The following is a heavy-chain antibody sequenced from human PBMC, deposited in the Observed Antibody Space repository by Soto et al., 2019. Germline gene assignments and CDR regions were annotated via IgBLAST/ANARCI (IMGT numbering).Heavy chain of an antibody. D-gene: IGHD1-7*01. CDR2: ISANGQGI. CDR1: GFTFSTYA. CDR3: AKDRNYPRDQFHY. Sequence: GGSLRLSCAASGFTFSTYALSWVRQAPGKGLEWVSAISANGQGIYYADSVRGRFTISRDNSKNTIFLHMDSLRAEDTAVYHCAKDRNYPRDQFHYWGQGTLVTVS. V-gene: IGHV3-23*01. J-gene: IGHJ4*02.